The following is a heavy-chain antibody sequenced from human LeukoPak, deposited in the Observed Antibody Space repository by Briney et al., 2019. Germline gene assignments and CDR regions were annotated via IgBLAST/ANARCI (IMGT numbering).Heavy chain of an antibody. D-gene: IGHD3-9*01. J-gene: IGHJ3*02. CDR2: IYYSGST. V-gene: IGHV4-59*01. CDR1: GGSISNDYF. CDR3: ARLLRYFDWPMAAFDI. Sequence: PSETLSLTCTVSGGSISNDYFWSWIRQPPGKGLEWIGYIYYSGSTNYNPSLKSRVTISVDTSKNQFSLKLSSVTAADTAVYYCARLLRYFDWPMAAFDIWGQGTMVTVSS.